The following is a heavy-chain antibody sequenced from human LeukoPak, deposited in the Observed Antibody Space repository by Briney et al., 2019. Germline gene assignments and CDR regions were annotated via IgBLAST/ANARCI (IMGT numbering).Heavy chain of an antibody. Sequence: ESGPALVKPTQTLTLTCTFSGFSLSTSGMCVSWIRQPPGKALEWLALIDWDGDKYYSTSLKTRLTISKDTSKNQVVLTMTNMDPVDTATYYCARTRRSGYDYGSYYYYGMDVWGKGTTVTVSS. CDR2: IDWDGDK. J-gene: IGHJ6*04. V-gene: IGHV2-70*01. D-gene: IGHD5-12*01. CDR1: GFSLSTSGMC. CDR3: ARTRRSGYDYGSYYYYGMDV.